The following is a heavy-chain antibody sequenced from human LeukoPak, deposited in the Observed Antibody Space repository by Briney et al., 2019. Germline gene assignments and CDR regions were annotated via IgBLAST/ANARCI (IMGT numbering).Heavy chain of an antibody. D-gene: IGHD3-9*01. CDR3: ARAGRGLRYFDWLTYDY. J-gene: IGHJ4*02. V-gene: IGHV3-7*01. Sequence: GGSLRLSCAASGFTFSSYWMSWVRQAPGKGLEWVANIKQDGSEKYYVDSVKGRFTISRDNAKNSLYLQMNSLRAEDTAVYYCARAGRGLRYFDWLTYDYWGQGTLVTVSS. CDR2: IKQDGSEK. CDR1: GFTFSSYW.